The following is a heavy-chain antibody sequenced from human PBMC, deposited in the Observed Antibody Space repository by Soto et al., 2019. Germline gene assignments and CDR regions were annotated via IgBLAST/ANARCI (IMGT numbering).Heavy chain of an antibody. J-gene: IGHJ6*02. D-gene: IGHD3-22*01. Sequence: QVQLQESGPGLVKPSETLSLTCTVSGGSVSSGSYYWSWIRQPPGKGLEWIGYIYYSGSTNYNPSLKIRVTISVDTSKDQFSLKLSSVTAADTAVYYCARDSDDSSGYYSSHYYGMDVWGQGTTVTVSS. CDR1: GGSVSSGSYY. CDR2: IYYSGST. V-gene: IGHV4-61*01. CDR3: ARDSDDSSGYYSSHYYGMDV.